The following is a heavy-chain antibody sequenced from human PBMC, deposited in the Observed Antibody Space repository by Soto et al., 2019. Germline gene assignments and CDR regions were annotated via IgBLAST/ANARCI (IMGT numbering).Heavy chain of an antibody. CDR1: GYTFTNYY. D-gene: IGHD2-15*01. Sequence: GASVKVSCKASGYTFTNYYMHWVRQAPGQGLEWMGIIRPTTGSTTYPQKFQGRVTMTRDTSTSTVYMDLSSLRSEDTAVYYCARDIPYCSGGCHDAFDIWGQGTMVTVSS. J-gene: IGHJ3*02. CDR3: ARDIPYCSGGCHDAFDI. V-gene: IGHV1-46*01. CDR2: IRPTTGST.